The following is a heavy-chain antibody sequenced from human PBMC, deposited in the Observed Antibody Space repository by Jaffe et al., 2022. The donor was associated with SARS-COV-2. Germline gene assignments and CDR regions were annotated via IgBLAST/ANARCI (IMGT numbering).Heavy chain of an antibody. V-gene: IGHV3-15*01. Sequence: EVQLVESGGGLVKSGGSLRLSCAASGFTFSNAWMNWVRQAPGKGLEWVGRIRSKTDGGTADYAAPVKGRFTISRDDSKNTLCLQMNSLKTEDTAVYYCTTEWVGAADYWGQGTLVTVSS. CDR1: GFTFSNAW. J-gene: IGHJ4*02. D-gene: IGHD1-26*01. CDR2: IRSKTDGGTA. CDR3: TTEWVGAADY.